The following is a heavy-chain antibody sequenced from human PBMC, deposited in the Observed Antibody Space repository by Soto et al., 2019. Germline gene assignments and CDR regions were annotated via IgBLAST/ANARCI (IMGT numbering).Heavy chain of an antibody. CDR2: IYYSGST. CDR1: GGSIISYY. D-gene: IGHD5-18*01. V-gene: IGHV4-59*08. CDR3: ARFGGYSYGYYYYYYTDV. J-gene: IGHJ6*03. Sequence: PSETLSLTCTVSGGSIISYYWSWILQPPGKGLEWIGYIYYSGSTNYNPSLKSRVTISVDTSKNQFSLKLSSVTAADTAVYYCARFGGYSYGYYYYYYTDVWGKGTTVTVSS.